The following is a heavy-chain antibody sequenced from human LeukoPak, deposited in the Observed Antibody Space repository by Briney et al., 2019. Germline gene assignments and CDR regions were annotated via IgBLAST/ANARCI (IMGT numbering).Heavy chain of an antibody. D-gene: IGHD1-26*01. V-gene: IGHV4-59*12. J-gene: IGHJ6*03. CDR2: IYYSGST. CDR1: GGSISSYY. CDR3: ARVAVGATFDFYYYYYMDV. Sequence: SETLTLTCTVSGGSISSYYWSWIRQPPGKGLEWIGYIYYSGSTNYNPSLKSRVTISVDTSKNQFSLKLSSVTAADTAVYYCARVAVGATFDFYYYYYMDVWGKGTTVTVSS.